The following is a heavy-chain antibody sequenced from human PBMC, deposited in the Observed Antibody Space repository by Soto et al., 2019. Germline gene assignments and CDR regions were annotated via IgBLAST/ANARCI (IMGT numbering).Heavy chain of an antibody. V-gene: IGHV3-23*01. Sequence: PVGSLRLSCGGSGFTFRCYAMTLVRQAPGKGLEWVSTVSGDTGNTHYADSVKGRFTISRDNSKNTLYLQMSGLRAEDTAVYYCAKHMYSTTPGAFDFWGQGTLVTVSS. J-gene: IGHJ4*02. D-gene: IGHD1-26*01. CDR3: AKHMYSTTPGAFDF. CDR1: GFTFRCYA. CDR2: VSGDTGNT.